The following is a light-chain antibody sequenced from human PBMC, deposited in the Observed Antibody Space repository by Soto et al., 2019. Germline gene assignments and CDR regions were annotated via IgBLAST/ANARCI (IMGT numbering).Light chain of an antibody. CDR3: SSYTSSITYV. CDR2: AVS. CDR1: SSDVGGYNY. J-gene: IGLJ1*01. V-gene: IGLV2-14*01. Sequence: QSALTQPASVSGSPGQSITISCTGTSSDVGGYNYGSWYQQHPGKAHKLMIFAVSNRPSGVSNRFSGSKSGNTASLTISGLQAADEADYYCSSYTSSITYVFGTGTKVTVL.